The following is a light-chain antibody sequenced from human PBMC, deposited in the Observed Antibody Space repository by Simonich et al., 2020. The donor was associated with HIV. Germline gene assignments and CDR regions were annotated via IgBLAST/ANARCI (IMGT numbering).Light chain of an antibody. Sequence: EIVMTQSPATLSLSPGERATLSCRASQSISSNLAWYQQRPGQAPRLLIYGASTRATGFPARFSGSGSGTEFTLTISSMQTEDFAVYYCQQYNSWPTFGGGTKVEIK. J-gene: IGKJ4*01. CDR3: QQYNSWPT. CDR1: QSISSN. CDR2: GAS. V-gene: IGKV3-15*01.